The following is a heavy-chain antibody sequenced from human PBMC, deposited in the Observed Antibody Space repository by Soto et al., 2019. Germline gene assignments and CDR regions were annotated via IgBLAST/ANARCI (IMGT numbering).Heavy chain of an antibody. CDR2: INPSGGST. CDR1: GYTFTSYY. J-gene: IGHJ3*02. Sequence: ASVKVSCKASGYTFTSYYMHWVRQAPGQGLEWMGIINPSGGSTSYAQKFQGRVTMTRDTSTSTVYMELSSLRSEDTAVYYCARSEERITIFGVVPDAFDIWGQGTMVTVSS. V-gene: IGHV1-46*01. D-gene: IGHD3-3*01. CDR3: ARSEERITIFGVVPDAFDI.